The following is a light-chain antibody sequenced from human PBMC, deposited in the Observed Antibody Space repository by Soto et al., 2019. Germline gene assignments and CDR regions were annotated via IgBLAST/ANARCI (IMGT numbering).Light chain of an antibody. Sequence: EIVLTQSPGTLSLSPGERATLSCRASQSVSSSYLAWYQQKPGQAPRLLIYGASSRATVIPDRFSGSGSGTAFTLTISRLEPEDFAAYYCQQYGSSPYTFGQGTKLEIK. CDR1: QSVSSSY. V-gene: IGKV3-20*01. CDR3: QQYGSSPYT. J-gene: IGKJ2*01. CDR2: GAS.